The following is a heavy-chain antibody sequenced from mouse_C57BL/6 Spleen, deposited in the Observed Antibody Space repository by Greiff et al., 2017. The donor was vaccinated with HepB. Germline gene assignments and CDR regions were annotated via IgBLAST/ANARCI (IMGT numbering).Heavy chain of an antibody. Sequence: DVKLVESGPGLAKPSQTLSLTCSVTGYSITSDYWNWIRKFPGNKLEYMGYISYSGSTYYNPSLKSRISITRDTSKNQYYLQLNSVTTEDTATYYCARFLYYYGSSYGYFDVWGTGTTVTVSS. V-gene: IGHV3-8*01. D-gene: IGHD1-1*01. CDR2: ISYSGST. J-gene: IGHJ1*03. CDR3: ARFLYYYGSSYGYFDV. CDR1: GYSITSDY.